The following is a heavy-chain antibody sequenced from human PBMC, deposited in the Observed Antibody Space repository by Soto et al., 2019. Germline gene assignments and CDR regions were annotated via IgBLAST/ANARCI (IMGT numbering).Heavy chain of an antibody. CDR2: ISSSSSYI. V-gene: IGHV3-21*01. Sequence: EVQLVESGGGLVKPGGSLRLSCAASGFTFSSYSMNWVRQAPGKGLGWVSSISSSSSYIYYADSVKGRFTISRDNAKNSLYLQMNSLRAEDTAVYYCAREGGYYGSPYYMDVWGKGTTVTVSS. J-gene: IGHJ6*03. CDR1: GFTFSSYS. CDR3: AREGGYYGSPYYMDV. D-gene: IGHD3-10*01.